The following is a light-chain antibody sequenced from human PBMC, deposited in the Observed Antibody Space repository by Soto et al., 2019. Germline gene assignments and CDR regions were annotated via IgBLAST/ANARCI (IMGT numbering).Light chain of an antibody. V-gene: IGKV3-20*01. J-gene: IGKJ4*01. CDR3: QQYGRSPLT. CDR1: QSVSSSS. Sequence: EIVLTQSPGTLSLSPGARAPLSCRASQSVSSSSLAWFQQKPGQAPRLLIYGASSRATGIPDRFSGSGSGTDFTLTISRLEPEDFAVYHCQQYGRSPLTFGGGTKVDI. CDR2: GAS.